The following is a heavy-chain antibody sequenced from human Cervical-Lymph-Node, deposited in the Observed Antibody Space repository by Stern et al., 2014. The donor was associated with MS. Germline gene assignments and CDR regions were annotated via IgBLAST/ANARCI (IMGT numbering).Heavy chain of an antibody. CDR2: INPGNGDT. CDR1: GYIFTAYA. J-gene: IGHJ4*02. D-gene: IGHD2-15*01. CDR3: ARDRGGSGDFDY. V-gene: IGHV1-3*01. Sequence: QDQLVQSGAEVKEPGASVKVSCKASGYIFTAYAMHWVRQAPGQRLEWMGWINPGNGDTKYSQNFQGRVTITRDTSASTAYMELSSLRSEDTAVYYCARDRGGSGDFDYWGQGTLVTVSS.